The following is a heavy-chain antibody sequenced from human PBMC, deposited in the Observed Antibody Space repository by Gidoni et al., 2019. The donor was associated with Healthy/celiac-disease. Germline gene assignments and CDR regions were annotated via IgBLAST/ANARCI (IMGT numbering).Heavy chain of an antibody. CDR1: GLELSNARMG. Sequence: QVTLKEPGPVLVKPTETLRLTCTVSGLELSNARMGVSWVHQPPGKALEWLAHILSDDEKSYSTSLKSRLSISKDTSKSQVVLTMTNMDPVDTAPFYCARAGSSSGLIFDYWGQGTLVTVSS. J-gene: IGHJ4*02. V-gene: IGHV2-26*01. CDR2: ILSDDEK. CDR3: ARAGSSSGLIFDY. D-gene: IGHD6-13*01.